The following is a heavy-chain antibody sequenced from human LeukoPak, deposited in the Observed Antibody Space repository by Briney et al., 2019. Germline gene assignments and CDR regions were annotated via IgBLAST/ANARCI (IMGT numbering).Heavy chain of an antibody. J-gene: IGHJ6*03. D-gene: IGHD3-3*01. Sequence: SETLSLTCTVSGGSISSGSYYWSWIRQPAGKGLEWIGRIYTSGSTNYNPSLKSRVTISVDTSKNQFSLKLSSVTAADTAVYYCARALFGVVPYFPYYYYYMDVWGKGTTVTVSS. V-gene: IGHV4-61*02. CDR3: ARALFGVVPYFPYYYYYMDV. CDR2: IYTSGST. CDR1: GGSISSGSYY.